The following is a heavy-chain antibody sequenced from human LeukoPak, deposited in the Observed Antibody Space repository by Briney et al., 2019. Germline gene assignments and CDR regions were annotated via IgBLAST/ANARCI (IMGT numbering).Heavy chain of an antibody. V-gene: IGHV1-2*02. D-gene: IGHD6-19*01. CDR2: INPNSGGT. Sequence: ASVKVSCKASGYTFTSYGISWVRQAPGQGLEWMGWINPNSGGTNYAQKFQGRVTMTRDTSISTAYMELSRLRSDDTAVYYCATTFSSGWYYFDYWGQGTLVTVSS. CDR3: ATTFSSGWYYFDY. J-gene: IGHJ4*02. CDR1: GYTFTSYG.